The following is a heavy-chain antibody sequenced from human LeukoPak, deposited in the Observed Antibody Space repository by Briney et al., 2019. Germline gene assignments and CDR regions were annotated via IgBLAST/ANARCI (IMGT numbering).Heavy chain of an antibody. CDR2: MNPNSGNT. V-gene: IGHV1-8*03. CDR3: ARGTYTIFGVVIKTSDAFDI. CDR1: GYTFTSYE. D-gene: IGHD3-3*01. J-gene: IGHJ3*02. Sequence: PLASVKVSCKASGYTFTSYEINWARQATGQGLEWMGWMNPNSGNTGYAQKFQGRVTITRNTSISTVYMELSSLRSEDTAVYYCARGTYTIFGVVIKTSDAFDIWGQGTMVTVSS.